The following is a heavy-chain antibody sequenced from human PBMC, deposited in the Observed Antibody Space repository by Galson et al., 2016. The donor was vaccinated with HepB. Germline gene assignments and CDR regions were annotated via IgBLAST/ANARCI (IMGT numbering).Heavy chain of an antibody. D-gene: IGHD3-10*01. CDR3: AREMSDSITYGWYFDL. V-gene: IGHV3-23*01. CDR1: GFSFSNSG. CDR2: ITRSGDAT. Sequence: SLRLSCAASGFSFSNSGMSWVRQAPGRGLEWVSGITRSGDATHYADFVKGRFTISRENAKNSLYLQMNSLSAGDTAVYYCAREMSDSITYGWYFDLWGRGTLVTVSS. J-gene: IGHJ2*01.